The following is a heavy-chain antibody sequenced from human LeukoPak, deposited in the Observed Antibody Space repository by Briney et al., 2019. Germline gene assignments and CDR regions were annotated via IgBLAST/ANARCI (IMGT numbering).Heavy chain of an antibody. J-gene: IGHJ6*02. V-gene: IGHV1-69*04. CDR2: IIPSRGIA. D-gene: IGHD2-2*01. Sequence: ASVKVSFKASGGHFSSYTISWVRPAPGQGLEWMGRIIPSRGIANYAQKFQGRVTITADKSTSTAYMELSSLRSEDTAVYYCARDRVVVVPAAIDYYYGMDVWGQGTTVTVSS. CDR3: ARDRVVVVPAAIDYYYGMDV. CDR1: GGHFSSYT.